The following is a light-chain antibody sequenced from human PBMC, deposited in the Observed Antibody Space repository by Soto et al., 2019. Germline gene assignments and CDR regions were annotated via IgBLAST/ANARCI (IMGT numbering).Light chain of an antibody. Sequence: IVMTQSPATLSVSPGERATLSCRASQSVSSNLAWYQQNPGQAPRLLIYGVSTRATGIPARFSGSGSGTEFTLNISSLKSEDVAVYYCQQYNNFLTFGGGTKLE. V-gene: IGKV3-15*01. CDR2: GVS. J-gene: IGKJ4*01. CDR1: QSVSSN. CDR3: QQYNNFLT.